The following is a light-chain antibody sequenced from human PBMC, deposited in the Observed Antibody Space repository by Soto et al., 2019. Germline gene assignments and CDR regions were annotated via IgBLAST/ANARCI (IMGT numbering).Light chain of an antibody. CDR2: GAS. J-gene: IGKJ1*01. Sequence: EIVLTQSPGTLSLSPGERATLSCRASQSVSSSYLGWYQQKPGQAPRLLIYGASNRATGIPDRFSGSGSGTDFTLTIARPEPEDFAVYYCQLYGSSPPRTFGQGTKVEIK. V-gene: IGKV3-20*01. CDR3: QLYGSSPPRT. CDR1: QSVSSSY.